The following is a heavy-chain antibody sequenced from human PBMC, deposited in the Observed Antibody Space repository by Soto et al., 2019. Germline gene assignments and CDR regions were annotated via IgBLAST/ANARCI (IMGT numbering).Heavy chain of an antibody. J-gene: IGHJ5*02. CDR2: KKQDGSEE. CDR1: VFSISRYW. CDR3: ARGGFSYGTGIEH. Sequence: GSLRLSGAASVFSISRYWMSWVRQAPGKGLEWVADKKQDGSEEYYVDSVKGRFTVSRDNAKNSVYLQLTSLRVEDTALYYCARGGFSYGTGIEHWGQGALVTVSS. D-gene: IGHD5-18*01. V-gene: IGHV3-7*01.